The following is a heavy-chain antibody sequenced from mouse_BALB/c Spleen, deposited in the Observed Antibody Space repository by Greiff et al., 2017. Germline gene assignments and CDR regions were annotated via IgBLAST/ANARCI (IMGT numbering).Heavy chain of an antibody. V-gene: IGHV1-7*01. CDR1: GYTFTSYW. J-gene: IGHJ4*01. Sequence: VKLQESGAELAKPGASVKMSCKASGYTFTSYWMHWVKQRPGQGLEWIGYINPSTGYTEYNQKFKDKATLTADKSSSTAYMQLSSLTSEDSAVYYCARGVLKGAMDYWGQGTSVTVSS. D-gene: IGHD1-3*01. CDR2: INPSTGYT. CDR3: ARGVLKGAMDY.